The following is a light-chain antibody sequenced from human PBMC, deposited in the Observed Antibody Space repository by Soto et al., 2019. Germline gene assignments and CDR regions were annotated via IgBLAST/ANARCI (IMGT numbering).Light chain of an antibody. CDR3: LQEYNYPYT. Sequence: AIQMTQSPSSLSASVGDRVTITCRASQGIKNDVAWYQQKPGKAPKLLIYAAFSLQSGVPPRFSGSGSGTDFTLTINSLQPEDFATYYCLQEYNYPYTFGQGTKLEIK. J-gene: IGKJ2*01. V-gene: IGKV1-6*01. CDR1: QGIKND. CDR2: AAF.